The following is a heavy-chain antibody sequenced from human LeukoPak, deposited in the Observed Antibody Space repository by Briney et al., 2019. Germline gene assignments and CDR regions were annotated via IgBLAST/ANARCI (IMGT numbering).Heavy chain of an antibody. V-gene: IGHV1-2*02. D-gene: IGHD2-15*01. CDR3: ARVCGGSCRDDAFDI. Sequence: ASVTVSCKASGYTFTGYYMHWVRQAPGQGLEWMGWINPNSGGTNYAQKFQGRVTMTRDTSISTAYMELSRLRSDGTAAYYCARVCGGSCRDDAFDIWGQGTMVTVSS. CDR2: INPNSGGT. J-gene: IGHJ3*02. CDR1: GYTFTGYY.